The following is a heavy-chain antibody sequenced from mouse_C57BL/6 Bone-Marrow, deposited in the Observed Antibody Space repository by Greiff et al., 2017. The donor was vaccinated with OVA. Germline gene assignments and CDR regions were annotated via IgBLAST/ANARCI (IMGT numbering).Heavy chain of an antibody. J-gene: IGHJ1*03. CDR1: GYTFTDYE. Sequence: VQLQQSGAELVRPGASVTLSCKASGYTFTDYEMHWVKQTPVHGLEWIGAIDPETGGTAYNQKFKGKAILTADKSSSTAYMELRSLTSEDSAVYYCTRYLYGYWYFDVWGTGTTVTVSS. V-gene: IGHV1-15*01. CDR3: TRYLYGYWYFDV. D-gene: IGHD1-1*02. CDR2: IDPETGGT.